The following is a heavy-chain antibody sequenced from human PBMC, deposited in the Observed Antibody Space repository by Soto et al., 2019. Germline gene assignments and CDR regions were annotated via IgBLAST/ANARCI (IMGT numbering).Heavy chain of an antibody. CDR3: AKDPNGDYLGAFDS. D-gene: IGHD4-17*01. CDR2: INSDGSST. Sequence: GGSLRLSCAASGFTFSSYWMHWVRQAPGKGLVWVSRINSDGSSTSYADSVKGRFTISRDNAKNTLYLQMNGLTAEDTAVYYCAKDPNGDYLGAFDSWGQGTLVTVSS. V-gene: IGHV3-74*01. CDR1: GFTFSSYW. J-gene: IGHJ4*01.